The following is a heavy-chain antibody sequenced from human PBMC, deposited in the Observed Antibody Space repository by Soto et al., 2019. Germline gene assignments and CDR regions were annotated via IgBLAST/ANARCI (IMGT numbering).Heavy chain of an antibody. Sequence: EVQLVESGGGLEQPGGSLRLSCAASGFTFNAYNMNWVRQAPGKGLEWVSYISSGSDSIYYADSVKGRFTISRDNTKNSLYLQRNSLRADDTAVYYCGRDLKGRVREVTWGVRFDPWGQGTLVTVSS. V-gene: IGHV3-48*04. D-gene: IGHD3-16*01. CDR3: GRDLKGRVREVTWGVRFDP. J-gene: IGHJ5*02. CDR2: ISSGSDSI. CDR1: GFTFNAYN.